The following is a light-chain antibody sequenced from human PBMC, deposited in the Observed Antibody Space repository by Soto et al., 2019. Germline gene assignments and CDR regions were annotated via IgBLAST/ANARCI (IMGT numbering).Light chain of an antibody. Sequence: EIVLTQSPGTLSLSPGERATLSCRASQSVTSNYLAWYQQKPGQTPRLLIYGASTRAAGVPVRFSGSGSGTDFNLTISSLQSEDFAIYYCQQYNIWPPEVTVGPGTKVDIK. CDR3: QQYNIWPPEVT. CDR1: QSVTSN. CDR2: GAS. V-gene: IGKV3-15*01. J-gene: IGKJ3*01.